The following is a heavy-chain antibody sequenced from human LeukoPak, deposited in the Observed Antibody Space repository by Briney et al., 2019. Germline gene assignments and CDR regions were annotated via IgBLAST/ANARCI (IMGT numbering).Heavy chain of an antibody. CDR1: GFTFDDYA. CDR3: AKDRKPYGSGSYYDY. D-gene: IGHD3-10*01. CDR2: ISGDGGST. Sequence: GGSLRLSCAASGFTFDDYAMHWVRQAPGKGLEWVSLISGDGGSTYYADSVKGRFTISRDNSKNTLYLQMNSLRAEDTAVYYCAKDRKPYGSGSYYDYWGQGTLVTVSS. J-gene: IGHJ4*02. V-gene: IGHV3-23*01.